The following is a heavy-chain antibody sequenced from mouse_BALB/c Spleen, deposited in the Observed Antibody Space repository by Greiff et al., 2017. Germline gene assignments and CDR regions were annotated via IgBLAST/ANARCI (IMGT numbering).Heavy chain of an antibody. CDR3: ARLPFY. V-gene: IGHV5-17*02. J-gene: IGHJ2*01. Sequence: VQLKQSGGGLVQPGGSRKLSCAASGFTFSSFGMHWVRQAPEKGLEWVAYISSGSSTIYYADTVKGRFTISRDNPKNTLFLQMTSLRSEDTAMYYCARLPFYWGQGTTLTVSS. CDR2: ISSGSSTI. CDR1: GFTFSSFG.